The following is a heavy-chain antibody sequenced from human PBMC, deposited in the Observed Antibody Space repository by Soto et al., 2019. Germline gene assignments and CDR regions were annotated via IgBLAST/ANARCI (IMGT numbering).Heavy chain of an antibody. CDR1: GFTFSAYG. D-gene: IGHD3-9*01. V-gene: IGHV3-33*01. J-gene: IGHJ4*02. CDR2: IWSDGSNK. Sequence: QVQLVQSGGGVVQPGRSLRLSCAASGFTFSAYGMHGVHQAPGKGLEWVALIWSDGSNKYYADSVKGRFTISRDNSKKTLYLQMNSLRAEDTAVYYCARVFDTYYFDAWGQGNMITVSS. CDR3: ARVFDTYYFDA.